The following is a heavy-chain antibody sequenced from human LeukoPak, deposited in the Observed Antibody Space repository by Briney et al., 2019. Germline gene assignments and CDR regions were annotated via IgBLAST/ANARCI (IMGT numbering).Heavy chain of an antibody. CDR2: ISGSGGNT. J-gene: IGHJ3*02. Sequence: GGSLRLSCAASGFTFSSYAMRCVRQAPGKGLEWVSAISGSGGNTYYADSVKGRFTISRDNSKNTLYLQMNSLRAEDTAVYYCAKAKTMTHDAFDIWGQGTMVTVSS. V-gene: IGHV3-23*01. D-gene: IGHD3-22*01. CDR3: AKAKTMTHDAFDI. CDR1: GFTFSSYA.